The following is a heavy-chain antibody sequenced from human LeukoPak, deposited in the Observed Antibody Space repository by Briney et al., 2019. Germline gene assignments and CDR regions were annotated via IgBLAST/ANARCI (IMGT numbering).Heavy chain of an antibody. D-gene: IGHD3-3*01. CDR3: ARHTSSVYYDFWSGYEDYFDY. Sequence: SETLSLTCTVSGGSISSYYWSWIRQPPGKGLEWIGYIYYSGSTNYNPSLKTRVTISVDTSKNQFALKLSPETAADTAVYYCARHTSSVYYDFWSGYEDYFDYWGQGTLVTVSS. V-gene: IGHV4-59*08. CDR1: GGSISSYY. CDR2: IYYSGST. J-gene: IGHJ4*02.